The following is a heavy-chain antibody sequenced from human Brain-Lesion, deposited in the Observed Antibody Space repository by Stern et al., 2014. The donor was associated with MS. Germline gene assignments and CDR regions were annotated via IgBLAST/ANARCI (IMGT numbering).Heavy chain of an antibody. CDR1: GGSISSGGYY. Sequence: QLQLQESGPGLVKPSQTLSLSCTVSGGSISSGGYYWSWIRQPAGKGLEWIGRIFNSGSTSYNPPLKVRVTISKATSKNQFSLRLNSMTAADTAVYYCARGRVVPGFQYYATDVWGQGTTVIVSS. V-gene: IGHV4-61*02. CDR3: ARGRVVPGFQYYATDV. D-gene: IGHD2-2*01. CDR2: IFNSGST. J-gene: IGHJ6*02.